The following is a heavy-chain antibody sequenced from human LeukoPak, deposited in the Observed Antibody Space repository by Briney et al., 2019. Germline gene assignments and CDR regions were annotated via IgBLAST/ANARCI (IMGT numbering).Heavy chain of an antibody. CDR2: ISYDGSNK. Sequence: GGSLRLSCAASGFTFSSYAMHWVRQAPGKGLEWVAVISYDGSNKYYADSVKGRFTISRDNSKNTLYLQMNSLSADDTAVYDCAWDVVVPAAPGIGDYWGQGTLVTVSS. CDR3: AWDVVVPAAPGIGDY. D-gene: IGHD2-2*01. J-gene: IGHJ4*02. CDR1: GFTFSSYA. V-gene: IGHV3-30*04.